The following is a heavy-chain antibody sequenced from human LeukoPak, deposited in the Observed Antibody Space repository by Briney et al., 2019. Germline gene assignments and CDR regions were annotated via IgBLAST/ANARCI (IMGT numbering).Heavy chain of an antibody. V-gene: IGHV4-39*07. Sequence: SETLSLTCTVSGGSISSYYWSWIRQPPGKGLEWIGSIYYSGSTYYNPSLKSRVTISVDTSKNQFSLKLSSVTAADTAVYYCARDFVPPGYDSSGYYWTRGGYFDYWGQGTLVTVPS. J-gene: IGHJ4*02. CDR2: IYYSGST. CDR3: ARDFVPPGYDSSGYYWTRGGYFDY. D-gene: IGHD3-22*01. CDR1: GGSISSYY.